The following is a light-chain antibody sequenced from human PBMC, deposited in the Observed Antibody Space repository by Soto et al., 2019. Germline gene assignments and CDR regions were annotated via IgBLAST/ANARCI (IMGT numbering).Light chain of an antibody. CDR1: QNVGTF. CDR2: DAS. V-gene: IGKV3-11*01. Sequence: VLTQSPATLSLSPVERATLSCSSSQNVGTFLAWYQLKPGQAPRLVIFDASNRAAGIPDRFSGSGSGTDFTLTISGLEPEDFALYYCLQRNNWPPWTFGQGTKVDIK. CDR3: LQRNNWPPWT. J-gene: IGKJ1*01.